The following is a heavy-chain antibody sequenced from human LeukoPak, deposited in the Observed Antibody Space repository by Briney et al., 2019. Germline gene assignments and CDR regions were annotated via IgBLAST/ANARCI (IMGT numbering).Heavy chain of an antibody. CDR2: IYHSGST. D-gene: IGHD2-2*01. CDR1: GGSISSSNW. CDR3: ARDCSSTSCYLVGAFDI. Sequence: SGTLSLTCAVSGGSISSSNWWSWVRQPPGKGLEWIGEIYHSGSTNYDTSLKSRVTISVDKSKNEFSLKLSSVTAADTAVYYCARDCSSTSCYLVGAFDIWGQGTMVTVSS. V-gene: IGHV4-4*02. J-gene: IGHJ3*02.